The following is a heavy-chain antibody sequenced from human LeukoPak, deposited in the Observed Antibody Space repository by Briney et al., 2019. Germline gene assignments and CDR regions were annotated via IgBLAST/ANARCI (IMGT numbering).Heavy chain of an antibody. CDR3: AKSYYSNYDYYMDV. J-gene: IGHJ6*03. CDR2: ISSGGSNK. V-gene: IGHV3-30*02. Sequence: GGSLRLSCAASGFAFSGYGMHWVSQAPGKGLKWVAFISSGGSNKYYADSVKGRFTISRDNSKNTVYLQMNILRAEDTAVFYCAKSYYSNYDYYMDVWGKGTTVTVSS. D-gene: IGHD4-11*01. CDR1: GFAFSGYG.